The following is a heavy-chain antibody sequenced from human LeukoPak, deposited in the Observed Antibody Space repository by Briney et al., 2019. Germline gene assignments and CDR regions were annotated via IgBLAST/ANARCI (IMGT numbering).Heavy chain of an antibody. V-gene: IGHV3-66*01. Sequence: PGGSLRLSCAASGFTVSSNYMSWVRQAPGKGLEWVSVIYSGGSTYYADSVKGRFTISRDNSKNTLYLQMNSLRAEDTAVYYCARGSRPYYYYGMDVWGQGTTVTVSS. J-gene: IGHJ6*02. CDR3: ARGSRPYYYYGMDV. CDR2: IYSGGST. CDR1: GFTVSSNY.